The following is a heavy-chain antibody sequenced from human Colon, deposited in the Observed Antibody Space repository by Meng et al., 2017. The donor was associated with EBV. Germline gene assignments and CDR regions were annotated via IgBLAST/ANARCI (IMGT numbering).Heavy chain of an antibody. CDR2: IYYNGST. D-gene: IGHD3-10*01. J-gene: IGHJ4*02. CDR3: ARRRYYYGSGSYHSYYFDY. CDR1: GGTISISSSY. Sequence: QLQRQWWGPVRWQYSATLSHTFTVSGGTISISSSYWGWIRQPPGKWLELIGSIYYNGSTYYNPSLKSRVTISVDTSKNQFSLKLNSVTAADTAVYYCARRRYYYGSGSYHSYYFDYWGQGALVTVSS. V-gene: IGHV4-39*01.